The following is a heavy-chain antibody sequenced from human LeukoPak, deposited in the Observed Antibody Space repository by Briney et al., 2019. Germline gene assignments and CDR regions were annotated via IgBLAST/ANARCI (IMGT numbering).Heavy chain of an antibody. J-gene: IGHJ4*02. CDR2: INPNSGGT. CDR3: AAQTREMTSQYY. CDR1: GYTFTGYY. Sequence: ASVKVSCKASGYTFTGYYMHWVRQAPGQGLEWMGRINPNSGGTNYAQKFQGRGTMTRDTSISTAYMELSRLRSDDTAVYYCAAQTREMTSQYYWGQGTLVTVSS. V-gene: IGHV1-2*06. D-gene: IGHD2-2*01.